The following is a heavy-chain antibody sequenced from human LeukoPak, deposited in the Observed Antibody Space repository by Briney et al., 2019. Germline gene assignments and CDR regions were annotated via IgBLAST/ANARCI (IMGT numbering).Heavy chain of an antibody. Sequence: PGGSLRLSCAASGFTFSTCAMSWVRQAPGKGLEWVSAISGSGGSTFNADSVKGRFTISRDNSKNTLFLQMNSLRAEDTAIYYCAKDHPSGYYFDYWGQGTLVTVSS. V-gene: IGHV3-23*01. CDR1: GFTFSTCA. D-gene: IGHD1-14*01. CDR2: ISGSGGST. J-gene: IGHJ4*02. CDR3: AKDHPSGYYFDY.